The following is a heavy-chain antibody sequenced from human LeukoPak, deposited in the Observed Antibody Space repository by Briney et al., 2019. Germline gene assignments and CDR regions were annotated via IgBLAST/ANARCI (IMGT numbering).Heavy chain of an antibody. CDR3: ARDTVYDFWSGYISSYYYMDV. CDR1: GFTFSSYA. CDR2: ISYDGSNK. V-gene: IGHV3-30*04. J-gene: IGHJ6*03. Sequence: GGSLRLSCAASGFTFSSYAMHWVRQAPGKGLERVAVISYDGSNKYYADSVKGRFTISRDNSKNTLYLQMNSLRAEDTAVYYCARDTVYDFWSGYISSYYYMDVWGKGTTVTVSS. D-gene: IGHD3-3*01.